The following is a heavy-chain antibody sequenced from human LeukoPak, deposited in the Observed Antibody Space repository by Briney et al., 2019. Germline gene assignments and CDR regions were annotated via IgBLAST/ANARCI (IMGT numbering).Heavy chain of an antibody. V-gene: IGHV1-18*01. CDR3: ARIGDYSRGVPHWFDA. J-gene: IGHJ5*02. CDR1: GYTFTSYG. CDR2: ISAYNGNT. Sequence: SVKVSCKASGYTFTSYGISWERQAPGQGLEWMGWISAYNGNTNYAQKFQGRVTITADKSTSTAYMEPSSLRSEATAVYYCARIGDYSRGVPHWFDASSQASLVTVSS. D-gene: IGHD6-19*01.